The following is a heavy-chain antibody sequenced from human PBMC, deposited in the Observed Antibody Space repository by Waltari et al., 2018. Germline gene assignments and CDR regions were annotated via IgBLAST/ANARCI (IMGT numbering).Heavy chain of an antibody. D-gene: IGHD2-2*01. CDR2: SNTNHGNQ. Sequence: QVQLVQSGSELKKPGASVKVSCKASGYTFTSYAMNWVRQAPGQGLEWMGWSNTNHGNQTYAQGFTGRFVVSLDTSVSTAYLQISSLKAEDNAGYYCARSVFLGYCSSTSCYHNWFDPWGQGTLVTVSS. V-gene: IGHV7-4-1*02. CDR3: ARSVFLGYCSSTSCYHNWFDP. CDR1: GYTFTSYA. J-gene: IGHJ5*02.